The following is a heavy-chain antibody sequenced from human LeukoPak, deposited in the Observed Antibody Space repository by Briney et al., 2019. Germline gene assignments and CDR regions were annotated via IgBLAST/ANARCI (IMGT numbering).Heavy chain of an antibody. CDR1: GGSISSYY. CDR3: AREHYGLDY. J-gene: IGHJ4*02. D-gene: IGHD4-17*01. CDR2: IYYSGSA. Sequence: SETLSLTCTVSGGSISSYYWSWIRQPPGKGLEWIGYIYYSGSANYNPSLKSRVTISVDTSKNQFSLKLSSVTAADTAVYYCAREHYGLDYWGQGTLVTVSS. V-gene: IGHV4-59*01.